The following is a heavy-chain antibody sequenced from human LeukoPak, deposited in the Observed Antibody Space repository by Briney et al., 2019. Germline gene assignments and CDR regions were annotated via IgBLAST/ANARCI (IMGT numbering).Heavy chain of an antibody. J-gene: IGHJ2*01. D-gene: IGHD3-9*01. CDR2: IYHSGST. CDR1: GYSISSGYY. Sequence: SETLSLTCAVSGYSISSGYYWGWIRRPPGKGLEWIGSIYHSGSTYYNPSLKSRVTISVDTSKNQFSLKLSSVTAADTAVYYCASLYYDILTGYPEGYFDLWGRGTLVTVSS. V-gene: IGHV4-38-2*01. CDR3: ASLYYDILTGYPEGYFDL.